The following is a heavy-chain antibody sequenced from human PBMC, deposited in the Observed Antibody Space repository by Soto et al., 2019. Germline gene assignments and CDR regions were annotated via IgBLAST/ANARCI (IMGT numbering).Heavy chain of an antibody. V-gene: IGHV1-46*01. CDR2: ITPIGSST. CDR1: GDTFTDYY. J-gene: IGHJ4*02. Sequence: GASVKVSCKASGDTFTDYYMHWVRQAPGQGLEWMGTITPIGSSTIYSQEFQGRVTMTRDTSTRTVDMELSSLRSEDTAVYYCASQLGGTLHYWGQGTLVTVSS. D-gene: IGHD2-15*01. CDR3: ASQLGGTLHY.